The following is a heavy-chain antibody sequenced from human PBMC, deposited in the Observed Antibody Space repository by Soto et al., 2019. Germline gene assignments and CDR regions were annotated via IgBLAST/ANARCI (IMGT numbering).Heavy chain of an antibody. J-gene: IGHJ4*02. CDR2: FDPGNSDT. D-gene: IGHD6-6*01. CDR3: SRFEWMLVVCYY. V-gene: IGHV5-51*01. CDR1: GYSFTSYW. Sequence: PGESLKISCQGPGYSFTSYWIDWDRHVPGKCLLCMGIFDPGNSDTKYSPPFHVQVTISADKSIRTHYLQWSSLKASHTPMYYCSRFEWMLVVCYYWGQVTPVTLSS.